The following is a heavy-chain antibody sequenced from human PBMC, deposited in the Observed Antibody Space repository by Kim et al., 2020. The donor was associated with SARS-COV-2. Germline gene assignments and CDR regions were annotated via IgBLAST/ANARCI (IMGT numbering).Heavy chain of an antibody. V-gene: IGHV3-11*04. D-gene: IGHD4-17*01. J-gene: IGHJ5*02. CDR3: ARDRGSDYGDLYNWFDP. Sequence: VKGRFTISRDNAKNSLYLQMNSLRAEDTAVYYCARDRGSDYGDLYNWFDPWGQGTLVTVSS.